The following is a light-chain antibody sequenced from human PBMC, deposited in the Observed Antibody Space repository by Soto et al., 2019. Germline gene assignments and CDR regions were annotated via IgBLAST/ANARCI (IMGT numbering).Light chain of an antibody. J-gene: IGLJ3*02. CDR3: QTWATGIHV. CDR2: LNSDGSH. V-gene: IGLV4-69*01. CDR1: SGHSSYA. Sequence: QSVLTQSPSASASLGASVKLTCTLSSGHSSYAIAWHQQQPEKGPRYLMKLNSDGSHSKGDGIPDRFSGSSSGAERYLTISSLQSGDEADYYCQTWATGIHVFGGGTKLTVL.